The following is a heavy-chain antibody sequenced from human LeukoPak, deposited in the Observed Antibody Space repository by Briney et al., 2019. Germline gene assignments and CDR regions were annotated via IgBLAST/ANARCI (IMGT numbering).Heavy chain of an antibody. Sequence: PSETLSLTCAVYGGSFRGYRWGWIRQSPGKGLEWIGEINDSGTTNYNPSLKSRVTISEDTSKNQFSLKLNSVTAADMAVYDWARIYGDYIVYWGQGTRVTVSP. CDR3: ARIYGDYIVY. D-gene: IGHD4-17*01. CDR2: INDSGTT. CDR1: GGSFRGYR. J-gene: IGHJ4*02. V-gene: IGHV4-34*01.